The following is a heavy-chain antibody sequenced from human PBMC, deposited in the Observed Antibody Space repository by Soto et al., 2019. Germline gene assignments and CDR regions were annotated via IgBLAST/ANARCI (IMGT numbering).Heavy chain of an antibody. CDR2: IYTSGGT. CDR1: GGSISSYY. J-gene: IGHJ5*02. V-gene: IGHV4-4*07. CDR3: ARLGGSGSNPTWLDP. Sequence: PSETLSLTCTVSGGSISSYYWSWIRQPAGKGLEWIGRIYTSGGTDYNPSLKSRVTISVGTSKNQFSLKLSSVTAADPAVYYCARLGGSGSNPTWLDPWGQGALVTVSA. D-gene: IGHD3-10*01.